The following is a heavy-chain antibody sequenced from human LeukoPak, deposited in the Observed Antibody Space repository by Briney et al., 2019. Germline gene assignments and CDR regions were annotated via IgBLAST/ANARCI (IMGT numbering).Heavy chain of an antibody. CDR3: ARDACEPYNYVFDAFDM. CDR1: RFIFSTYS. CDR2: ISSSSQTI. J-gene: IGHJ3*02. Sequence: PGGSLRLSCAASRFIFSTYSMNWVRQAPGKGLEWLSYISSSSQTIYYADSVKGRFTISRDNAKNSLYLQMNSLRAVDTAVYYCARDACEPYNYVFDAFDMWGQGTMVTVSS. D-gene: IGHD3-10*02. V-gene: IGHV3-48*04.